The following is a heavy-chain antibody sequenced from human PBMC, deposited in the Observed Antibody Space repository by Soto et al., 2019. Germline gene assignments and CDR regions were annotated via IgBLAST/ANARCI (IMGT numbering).Heavy chain of an antibody. J-gene: IGHJ6*02. CDR2: ISYDGSNK. CDR3: ARRLELPLGASLYYYGMDV. D-gene: IGHD1-7*01. Sequence: GGSLRLSCAASGFTFNNYAMHWVRQAPGKGLEWVAAISYDGSNKYYADSVKGRFTISRDTSRNTLFLQMTSLRTEDTAVYFCARRLELPLGASLYYYGMDVWGQGTTVTVSS. V-gene: IGHV3-30-3*01. CDR1: GFTFNNYA.